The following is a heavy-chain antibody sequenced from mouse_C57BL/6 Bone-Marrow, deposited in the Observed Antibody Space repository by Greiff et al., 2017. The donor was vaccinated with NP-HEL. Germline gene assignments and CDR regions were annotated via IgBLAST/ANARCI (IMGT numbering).Heavy chain of an antibody. D-gene: IGHD1-1*01. V-gene: IGHV5-15*01. J-gene: IGHJ1*03. CDR1: GFTFSDYG. CDR3: ARQRYYGSSHWYFDV. Sequence: EVNVVESGGGLVQPGGSLKLSCAASGFTFSDYGMAWVRQAPRKGPEWVAFISNLAYSIYYADTVTGRFTISRENAKNTLYLEMSSLRSEDTAMYYCARQRYYGSSHWYFDVWGTGTTVTVSS. CDR2: ISNLAYSI.